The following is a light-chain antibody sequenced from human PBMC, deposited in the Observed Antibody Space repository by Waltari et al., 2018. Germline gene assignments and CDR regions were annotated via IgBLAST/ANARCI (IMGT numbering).Light chain of an antibody. CDR2: SNN. Sequence: QSVLTQPPSASGTPGQRVTISCSGSSSNIGSNTVNWYQQLPGTAPKLLIYSNNKGPPGVPDRVSGSQAGTSASLAISGLQSEDEADYYCAAWDDSLNGHVVFGGGTKLTVL. CDR1: SSNIGSNT. V-gene: IGLV1-44*01. J-gene: IGLJ2*01. CDR3: AAWDDSLNGHVV.